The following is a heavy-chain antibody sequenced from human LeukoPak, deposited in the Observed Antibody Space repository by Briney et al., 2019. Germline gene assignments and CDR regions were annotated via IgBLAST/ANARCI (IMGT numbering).Heavy chain of an antibody. D-gene: IGHD1-14*01. V-gene: IGHV5-51*01. Sequence: GESLKISCKSSGYSFTSYWIGWVRQMPGKGLEWVGTIYPGDSDTRDSPSFEGQVPISADKSISTAYLQWSSLKASDTAMYYCARHSYSRDRITNFDYWGQGTLVTVSS. CDR2: IYPGDSDT. CDR1: GYSFTSYW. J-gene: IGHJ4*02. CDR3: ARHSYSRDRITNFDY.